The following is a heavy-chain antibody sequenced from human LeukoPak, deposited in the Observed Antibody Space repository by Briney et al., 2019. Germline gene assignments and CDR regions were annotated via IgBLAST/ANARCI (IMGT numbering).Heavy chain of an antibody. CDR2: ISSSSSYI. Sequence: PGGSLRLSCAASGFTFSSYSMNWVRQALGKGLEWVSSISSSSSYIYYADSVRSRFTISRDNARNSLYLQMNSLRAEDTAVYYCARDLGGDYFDYWGQGTLVTVSS. V-gene: IGHV3-21*01. CDR3: ARDLGGDYFDY. D-gene: IGHD1-26*01. CDR1: GFTFSSYS. J-gene: IGHJ4*02.